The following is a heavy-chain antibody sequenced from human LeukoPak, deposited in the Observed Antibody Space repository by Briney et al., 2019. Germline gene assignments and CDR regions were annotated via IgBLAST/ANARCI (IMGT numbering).Heavy chain of an antibody. CDR2: IYYSGST. J-gene: IGHJ4*02. D-gene: IGHD6-19*01. V-gene: IGHV4-59*01. CDR1: GGSISSYY. Sequence: PSETLSLTCTVSGGSISSYYWSWIRQPPGKGLEWIGYIYYSGSTNYNPSLKSRVTISVDTSKNQFSLKLSSVTAADTAVYYCARGGSSGWYTEFGYWGQGTLVTVSS. CDR3: ARGGSSGWYTEFGY.